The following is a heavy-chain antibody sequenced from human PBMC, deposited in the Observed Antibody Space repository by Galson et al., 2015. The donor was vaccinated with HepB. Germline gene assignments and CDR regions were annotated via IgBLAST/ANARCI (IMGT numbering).Heavy chain of an antibody. CDR3: ARDQHPYVSGKGGPLDH. D-gene: IGHD3-10*01. Sequence: SVKVSCKASGYTFTRYHMYWVRQAPGQGLEWMGIINPSGGGTSYAQKFQGRVTMTRDMSASTVHMELSSLRSEDTAVYYCARDQHPYVSGKGGPLDHWGQGTLVTVSP. CDR2: INPSGGGT. V-gene: IGHV1-46*01. J-gene: IGHJ5*02. CDR1: GYTFTRYH.